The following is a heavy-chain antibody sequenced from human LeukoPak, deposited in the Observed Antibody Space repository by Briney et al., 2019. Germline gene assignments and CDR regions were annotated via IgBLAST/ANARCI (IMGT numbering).Heavy chain of an antibody. Sequence: GGSLRLSCAASGFTFNDYYMTWIRQAPGKGLEWVSYISNSGITINYADSVKGRFTISRDNAKNSLYLQMNSLRAEDTAVYYCAKARSKYYDSSGPFDYWGQGTLVTVSS. CDR3: AKARSKYYDSSGPFDY. CDR1: GFTFNDYY. J-gene: IGHJ4*02. D-gene: IGHD3-22*01. V-gene: IGHV3-11*04. CDR2: ISNSGITI.